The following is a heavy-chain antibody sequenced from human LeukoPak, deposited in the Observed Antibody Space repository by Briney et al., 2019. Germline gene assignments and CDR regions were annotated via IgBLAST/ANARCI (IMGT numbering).Heavy chain of an antibody. V-gene: IGHV3-48*03. CDR1: GFTFSRYE. D-gene: IGHD3-22*01. Sequence: GGSLRLSCAASGFTFSRYEMNGVRQAPGKGLEWVSYISSSGSTIYYADSVKGRFTISRDNAKNSLYLQMNSLRAEDTAVYYCARDPAYYDSSGYYSWGQGTLVTVSS. J-gene: IGHJ4*02. CDR3: ARDPAYYDSSGYYS. CDR2: ISSSGSTI.